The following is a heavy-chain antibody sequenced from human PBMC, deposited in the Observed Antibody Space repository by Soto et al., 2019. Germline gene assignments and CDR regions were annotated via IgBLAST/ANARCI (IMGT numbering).Heavy chain of an antibody. Sequence: EVQLVESGGGLVQPGGSLRLSCAASGFTLSDDYMDWVRQAPGKGLEWVGRSRNKGNSYTTEYAPSVKGRFTISRDNSKNTLYLQMNSLRAEDTAVYYCAKDLETYYDSSFVDYWGQGTLVTVSS. CDR1: GFTLSDDY. V-gene: IGHV3-72*01. J-gene: IGHJ4*02. CDR2: SRNKGNSYTT. CDR3: AKDLETYYDSSFVDY. D-gene: IGHD3-22*01.